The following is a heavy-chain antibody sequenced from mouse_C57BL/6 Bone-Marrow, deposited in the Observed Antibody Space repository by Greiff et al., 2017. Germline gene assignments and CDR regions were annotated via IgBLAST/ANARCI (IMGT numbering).Heavy chain of an antibody. CDR1: GYSITSGYY. J-gene: IGHJ4*01. D-gene: IGHD2-2*01. CDR2: ISYDGSN. Sequence: EVQLQQSGPGLVKPSQSLSLTCSVTGYSITSGYYWNWIRQFPGNKLEWMGYISYDGSNNYNPSLKNRISITRDTSKNQFFLKLNSVTTEDTATYYCARDRVTTSMDYGGQGTSVTVSS. CDR3: ARDRVTTSMDY. V-gene: IGHV3-6*01.